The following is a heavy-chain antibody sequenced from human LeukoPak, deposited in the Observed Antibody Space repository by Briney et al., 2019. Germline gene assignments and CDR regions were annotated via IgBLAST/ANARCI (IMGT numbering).Heavy chain of an antibody. Sequence: GGSLRLSCAASGFTFSNAWMSWVRQAPGKGLEWVGRIKSKTDGGTTDYAAPVKGRFTISRDDSKNTLYLQMNSLKTEDTAVYYCTTGRLGDCSGGSCYFSVYWGQGTLVTVSS. D-gene: IGHD2-15*01. V-gene: IGHV3-15*01. CDR3: TTGRLGDCSGGSCYFSVY. J-gene: IGHJ4*02. CDR1: GFTFSNAW. CDR2: IKSKTDGGTT.